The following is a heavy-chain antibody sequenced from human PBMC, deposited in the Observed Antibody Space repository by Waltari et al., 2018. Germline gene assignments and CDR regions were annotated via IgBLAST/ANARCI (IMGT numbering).Heavy chain of an antibody. D-gene: IGHD3-22*01. J-gene: IGHJ4*02. V-gene: IGHV3-23*01. CDR1: GFTFSSYA. CDR3: AKDGDYYDSSGYYFDY. CDR2: ISGSGGST. Sequence: EVQLLESGGGLVQPGGSLRLSCAASGFTFSSYAMCWVRQAPGKGLEWVSAISGSGGSTYYADSVKGRFTISRDNSKNTLYLQMNSLRAEDTAVYYCAKDGDYYDSSGYYFDYWGQGTLVTVSS.